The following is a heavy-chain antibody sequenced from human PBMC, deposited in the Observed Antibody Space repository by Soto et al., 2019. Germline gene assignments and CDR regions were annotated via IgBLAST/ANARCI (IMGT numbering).Heavy chain of an antibody. D-gene: IGHD1-7*01. J-gene: IGHJ4*02. CDR1: GFTFSSYA. Sequence: QVQLVESGGGVVQPGRSLRLSCAASGFTFSSYAMHWVRQAPGKGLEWVAVISYDGSKKYYADSVKGRFTISRDNPKNTLYLQMNSLRAEDKAVYYCASNWGTETTIVDYWCQGTLVRVSS. V-gene: IGHV3-30-3*01. CDR2: ISYDGSKK. CDR3: ASNWGTETTIVDY.